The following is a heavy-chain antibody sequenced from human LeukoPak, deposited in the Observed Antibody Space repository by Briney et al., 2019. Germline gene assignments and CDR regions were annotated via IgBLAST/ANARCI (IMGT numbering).Heavy chain of an antibody. CDR2: ISSSSSRI. V-gene: IGHV3-21*01. D-gene: IGHD3-16*01. J-gene: IGHJ4*02. Sequence: PGGSLRLSCAASGFTFSTYSMNWVRQAPGKGLEWVSSISSSSSRIYYADSVKGRFTISRDNAKNSLYLQMSSLRAEDTAVYYCTRDWGPQRAVDYWGQGTLVTVSS. CDR3: TRDWGPQRAVDY. CDR1: GFTFSTYS.